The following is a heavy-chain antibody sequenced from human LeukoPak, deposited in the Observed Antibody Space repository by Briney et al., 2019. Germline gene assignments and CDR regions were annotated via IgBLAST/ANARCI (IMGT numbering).Heavy chain of an antibody. V-gene: IGHV3-21*01. Sequence: GGSLRHSCAASGFTFSSYSMNWVRQAPGKGLEWVSSISSSSSYIYYADSVKGRFTISRDNAKNSLYLQMNSLRAEDTAVYYCAREVGGSGTLSDYWGQGTLVTVSS. CDR1: GFTFSSYS. CDR3: AREVGGSGTLSDY. D-gene: IGHD3-10*01. CDR2: ISSSSSYI. J-gene: IGHJ4*02.